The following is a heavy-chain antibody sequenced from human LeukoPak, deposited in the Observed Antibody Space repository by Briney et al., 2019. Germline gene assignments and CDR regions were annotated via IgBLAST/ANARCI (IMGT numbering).Heavy chain of an antibody. Sequence: GASVKVSCKASGYTFTSYGISWVRQAPGQGLEWMGWISAYNGNTNYAQKLQGRVTMTTDTSTSTAYMELRSLRSDDTAVYYCARDGHPHLIAARHEFDYWGQGTLVTVSS. V-gene: IGHV1-18*01. CDR3: ARDGHPHLIAARHEFDY. CDR1: GYTFTSYG. J-gene: IGHJ4*02. D-gene: IGHD6-6*01. CDR2: ISAYNGNT.